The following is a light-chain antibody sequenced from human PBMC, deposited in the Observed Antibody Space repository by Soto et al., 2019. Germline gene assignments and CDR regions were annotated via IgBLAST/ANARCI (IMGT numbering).Light chain of an antibody. V-gene: IGLV7-46*01. CDR1: TGAVTSTHY. J-gene: IGLJ2*01. Sequence: QAVVTQEPSVTVSPGGTVTLTCESSTGAVTSTHYPYWFQQKPGQAPKTLIYDTSKKHSWTPARFSGPLPGGKAALTLSGAQPEDEADYYCMLCYGGVRVFGGGTKLTVL. CDR2: DTS. CDR3: MLCYGGVRV.